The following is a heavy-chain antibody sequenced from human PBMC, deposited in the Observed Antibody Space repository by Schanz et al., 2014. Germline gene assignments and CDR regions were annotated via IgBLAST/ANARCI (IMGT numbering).Heavy chain of an antibody. J-gene: IGHJ6*02. D-gene: IGHD1-26*01. Sequence: QVQLVESGGGVVQPGGSLRLSCAASGFTFTNYAMHWVRQAPGKGLEWVTFIRYDGNNKFYADSVKGRFTISRDNSKNTLYLQMNSLRAEDTAVYYCVKDLQRELLRDDHYYGMDVWGQGTTVTVSS. CDR2: IRYDGNNK. CDR1: GFTFTNYA. V-gene: IGHV3-30*02. CDR3: VKDLQRELLRDDHYYGMDV.